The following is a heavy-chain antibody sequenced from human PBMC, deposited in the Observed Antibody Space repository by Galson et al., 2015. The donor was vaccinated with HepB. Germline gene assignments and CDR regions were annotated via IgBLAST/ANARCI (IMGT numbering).Heavy chain of an antibody. Sequence: SLRLSCAASGFTFSGSYMSWIRQAPGKGLEWVSYIGSSSTNINYADSVKGRFTISRDNAKNSLYLQMNSLRAEDTAVYYCARGYGYNWNWFDPWGQGTLVTVSS. D-gene: IGHD5-24*01. CDR3: ARGYGYNWNWFDP. CDR1: GFTFSGSY. CDR2: IGSSSTNI. J-gene: IGHJ5*02. V-gene: IGHV3-11*01.